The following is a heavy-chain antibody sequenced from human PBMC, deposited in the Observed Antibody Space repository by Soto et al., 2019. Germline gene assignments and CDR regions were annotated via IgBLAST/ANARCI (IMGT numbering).Heavy chain of an antibody. J-gene: IGHJ6*02. CDR2: INPNSGGT. CDR1: GYTFTGYY. V-gene: IGHV1-2*04. Sequence: ASVKVSCKASGYTFTGYYMHWVRQAPGQGLEWMGWINPNSGGTNYAQKFQGWVTMTRDTSISTAYMELSRLRSDDTAVYYCAREACMYYYDSSGYPQVSFGMDVWGQGTTVTVSS. CDR3: AREACMYYYDSSGYPQVSFGMDV. D-gene: IGHD3-22*01.